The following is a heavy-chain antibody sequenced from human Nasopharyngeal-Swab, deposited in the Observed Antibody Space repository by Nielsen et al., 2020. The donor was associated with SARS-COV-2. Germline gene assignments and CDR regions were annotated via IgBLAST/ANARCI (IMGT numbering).Heavy chain of an antibody. D-gene: IGHD3-22*01. CDR3: ATHYYDSSGYYYWFDP. CDR2: IYYSGST. Sequence: SETLSLTCAVSGNSISSSTYYWGWLRQPPGKGLEWIGSIYYSGSTYYSPSLKSRVTISVDTSKNQFSLKLSSVTAAETAVYYCATHYYDSSGYYYWFDPWGQGTLVTVSS. CDR1: GNSISSSTYY. J-gene: IGHJ5*02. V-gene: IGHV4-39*01.